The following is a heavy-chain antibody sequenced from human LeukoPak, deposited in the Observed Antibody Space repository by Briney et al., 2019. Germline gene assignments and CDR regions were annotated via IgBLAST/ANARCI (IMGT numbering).Heavy chain of an antibody. V-gene: IGHV4-38-2*02. J-gene: IGHJ6*03. Sequence: SETLSLTCTASGGSISSDLYWGWVRPPPGNGLEWIGAIYRNGDTYCNPSLKSRTTSSLDTSKNQFSLRLNSVTAAATAVYYSARAKREYYDNSGYVSYCDFMDVWGKGTTVSVCS. CDR2: IYRNGDT. CDR1: GGSISSDLY. CDR3: ARAKREYYDNSGYVSYCDFMDV. D-gene: IGHD3-22*01.